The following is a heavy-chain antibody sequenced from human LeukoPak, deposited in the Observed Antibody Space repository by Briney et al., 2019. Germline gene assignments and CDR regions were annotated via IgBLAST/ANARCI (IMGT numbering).Heavy chain of an antibody. CDR2: ISGSGGST. D-gene: IGHD6-13*01. CDR1: GFTFSSYA. Sequence: GGSLRLSCAASGFTFSSYAMSWVRQAPGKGLEWVSAISGSGGSTYYADSVKGRFTISRDNSKNTLYLQMNSLRAEDTAVYYCAKDAAAAVGLGYYYYGMDVWGQGTTVTVPS. J-gene: IGHJ6*02. CDR3: AKDAAAAVGLGYYYYGMDV. V-gene: IGHV3-23*01.